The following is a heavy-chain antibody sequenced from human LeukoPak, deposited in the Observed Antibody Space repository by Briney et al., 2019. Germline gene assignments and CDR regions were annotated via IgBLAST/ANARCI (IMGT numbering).Heavy chain of an antibody. CDR2: IKEDGSEK. J-gene: IGHJ4*02. V-gene: IGHV3-7*01. Sequence: GGSLRLSCAASGFTFSSYWMSWVRQAPGKGLEWVANIKEDGSEKFYVDSVKGRFSMPRDNARNSLYLQMNSLRAEDTAAYYCARDSTGIAAAGFLSYWGQGTLVTVSS. D-gene: IGHD6-13*01. CDR3: ARDSTGIAAAGFLSY. CDR1: GFTFSSYW.